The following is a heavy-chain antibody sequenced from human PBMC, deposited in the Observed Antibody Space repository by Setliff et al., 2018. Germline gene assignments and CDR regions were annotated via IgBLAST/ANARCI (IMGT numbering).Heavy chain of an antibody. CDR3: ARDKLRFLENWFDP. Sequence: KPGGSLRLSCAASGFTFSDYYMSWFRQAPGKGLEWVSYISTGGTNVYYADSVKGRFTISRDNAKKSIYLQMNSLRAEDTAVYYCARDKLRFLENWFDPWGQGTLVTVSS. CDR2: ISTGGTNV. D-gene: IGHD3-3*01. V-gene: IGHV3-11*04. CDR1: GFTFSDYY. J-gene: IGHJ5*02.